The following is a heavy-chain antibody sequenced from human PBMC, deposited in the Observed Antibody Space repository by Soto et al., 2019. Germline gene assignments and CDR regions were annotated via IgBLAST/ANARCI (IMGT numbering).Heavy chain of an antibody. CDR2: ISAYNGNT. D-gene: IGHD3-3*01. Sequence: GASVKVSCKASGYTFTSYGISWVRQAPGQGLEWMGWISAYNGNTNYAQKLQGRVTMTTDTSTSTAYMELRSLRSEDTAVYYCARGVGRFLEWLLFPPIDYRGQGTLVTVSS. J-gene: IGHJ4*02. CDR3: ARGVGRFLEWLLFPPIDY. V-gene: IGHV1-18*01. CDR1: GYTFTSYG.